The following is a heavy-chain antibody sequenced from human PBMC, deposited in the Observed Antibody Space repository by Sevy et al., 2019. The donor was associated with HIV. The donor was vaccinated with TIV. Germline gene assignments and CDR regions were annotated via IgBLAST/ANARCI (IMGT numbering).Heavy chain of an antibody. J-gene: IGHJ6*02. V-gene: IGHV3-30*18. CDR2: ISYDGSNK. D-gene: IGHD2-2*01. CDR1: GFTFSSYG. Sequence: GGSLRLSCAASGFTFSSYGMHWVRQAPGKGLEWVAVISYDGSNKYYADSVKGRFTISRDNSKKTLYLQMNSLRAEDTAVYYCAKGGVDIVLVPAARFSYYYGMDVWGQGTTVTVSS. CDR3: AKGGVDIVLVPAARFSYYYGMDV.